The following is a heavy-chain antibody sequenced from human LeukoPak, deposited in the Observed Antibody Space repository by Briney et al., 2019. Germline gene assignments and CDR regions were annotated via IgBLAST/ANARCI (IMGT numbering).Heavy chain of an antibody. V-gene: IGHV3-30*03. CDR2: LSYDGSNE. D-gene: IGHD5-12*01. CDR1: GFPFSSYG. CDR3: AGSWLYRDYFEY. J-gene: IGHJ4*02. Sequence: GRSLRLSCAASGFPFSSYGMHWVRQAPGKGLEWVAVLSYDGSNEYYADSVKGRFTISRDNSKNTLYLQMNSLRVEDTAVYYCAGSWLYRDYFEYWGQGTLVTVSS.